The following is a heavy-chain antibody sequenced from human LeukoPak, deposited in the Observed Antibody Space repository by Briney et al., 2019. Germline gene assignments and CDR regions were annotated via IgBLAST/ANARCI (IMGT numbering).Heavy chain of an antibody. J-gene: IGHJ5*02. CDR3: ARSLWFGELLQIMAVWFDP. V-gene: IGHV4-30-4*01. CDR2: IHDSGST. Sequence: SETLSLTCTVSGASISSGDYHWNWIRQPPGKGLEWIGFIHDSGSTYYNPSLKSRVSISVDTSKNQFSLKLSSVTAADTAVYYCARSLWFGELLQIMAVWFDPWGQGTLVTVSS. D-gene: IGHD3-10*01. CDR1: GASISSGDYH.